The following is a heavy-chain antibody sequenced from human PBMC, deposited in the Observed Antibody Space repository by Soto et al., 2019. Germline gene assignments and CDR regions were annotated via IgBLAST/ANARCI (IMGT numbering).Heavy chain of an antibody. Sequence: PGGSLRLSCAASGFTVSSNYMSWVRQAPGKGLEWVSVIYSSGNTYYADSVKGRFTISRDNSKNTLYLQMNSLRAEDTAGYYCAREKVVAGFYYYYGMDVWGQGTTVTVSS. J-gene: IGHJ6*02. CDR3: AREKVVAGFYYYYGMDV. CDR2: IYSSGNT. V-gene: IGHV3-53*01. CDR1: GFTVSSNY. D-gene: IGHD6-19*01.